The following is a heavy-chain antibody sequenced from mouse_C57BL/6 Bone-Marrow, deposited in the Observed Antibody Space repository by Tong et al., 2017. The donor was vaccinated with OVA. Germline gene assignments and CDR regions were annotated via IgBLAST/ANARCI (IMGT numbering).Heavy chain of an antibody. CDR1: GFNIKDYY. Sequence: EVQLQESGAELVKPGASVKLSCKASGFNIKDYYMHWVKQRPEQGLEWIGWIDPENGDTEYAPKFQGKATMTADTSSNTAYLQLSSLTSEDTAVYYCAREGTMITGFAYWGQGTLVTVSA. CDR3: AREGTMITGFAY. J-gene: IGHJ3*01. CDR2: IDPENGDT. D-gene: IGHD2-4*01. V-gene: IGHV14-1*01.